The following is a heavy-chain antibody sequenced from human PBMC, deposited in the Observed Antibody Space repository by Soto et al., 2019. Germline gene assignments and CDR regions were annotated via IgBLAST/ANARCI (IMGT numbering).Heavy chain of an antibody. V-gene: IGHV4-39*01. Sequence: QLQLQESGPGLVKPSETLSLTCTVSGGSISSSSYYWGWIRQPPGKGLEWIGSIYYSGSTYYNPSLKSRVTISVDTSKNQFSLKLSSVTAADTAVYYCAGAGRGRAAAGTWDYWGQGTLVTVSS. CDR1: GGSISSSSYY. D-gene: IGHD6-13*01. CDR3: AGAGRGRAAAGTWDY. CDR2: IYYSGST. J-gene: IGHJ4*02.